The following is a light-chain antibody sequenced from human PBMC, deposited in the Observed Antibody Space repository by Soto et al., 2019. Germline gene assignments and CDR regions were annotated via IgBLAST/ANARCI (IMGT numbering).Light chain of an antibody. Sequence: LTQSPATLSLSPGKRATLSCRASQNISHYLIWYQQKPGQAPRLLIYDVFNRATGIPARFSCSGSAQYFTLTISSPEPEDFAVYSCHQRSSWPQTFGQGTKVDIK. CDR1: QNISHY. V-gene: IGKV3-11*01. CDR2: DVF. CDR3: HQRSSWPQT. J-gene: IGKJ1*01.